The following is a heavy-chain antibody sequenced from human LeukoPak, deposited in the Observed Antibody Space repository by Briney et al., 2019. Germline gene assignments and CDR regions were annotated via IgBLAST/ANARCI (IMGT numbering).Heavy chain of an antibody. Sequence: GGSLRLSCAASGFTFSSYGMHWVRQAPGKGLEWVAVIWYDGSNKYYADSVKGRFTISRDNSKNTLYLQMNSLRGEDTAVYYCARCYGSGSYYNGLTFGYWGQGTLVTVSS. D-gene: IGHD3-10*01. CDR1: GFTFSSYG. CDR2: IWYDGSNK. CDR3: ARCYGSGSYYNGLTFGY. V-gene: IGHV3-33*01. J-gene: IGHJ4*02.